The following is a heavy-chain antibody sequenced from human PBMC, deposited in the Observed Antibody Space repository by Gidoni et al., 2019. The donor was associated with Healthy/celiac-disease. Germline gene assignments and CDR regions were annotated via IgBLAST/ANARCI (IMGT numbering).Heavy chain of an antibody. D-gene: IGHD3-10*01. V-gene: IGHV3-9*01. CDR3: AKDRYGSGSYYYFDY. J-gene: IGHJ4*02. Sequence: EVQLVESGGGLVQPGRSLRLSCAASGFPFDDYAMHWVRQAPGKGLEWVSGISWNSGSICYADSVKGRFTISRDNAKNSLYLQMNSLRAEDTALYYCAKDRYGSGSYYYFDYWGQGTLVTVSS. CDR2: ISWNSGSI. CDR1: GFPFDDYA.